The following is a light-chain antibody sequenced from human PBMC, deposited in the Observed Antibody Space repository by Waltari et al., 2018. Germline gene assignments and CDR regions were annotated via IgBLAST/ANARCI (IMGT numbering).Light chain of an antibody. Sequence: EIVMTQSPATLSVSPGERATISCRASQSVDSNLAWYQQKPGQAPRLLIFGASTRATGIPARFSGSGSGTAFTLTISSLQSEDFAVYYCQQYNNWLTWSFGQGTKVEIK. J-gene: IGKJ1*01. V-gene: IGKV3-15*01. CDR1: QSVDSN. CDR3: QQYNNWLTWS. CDR2: GAS.